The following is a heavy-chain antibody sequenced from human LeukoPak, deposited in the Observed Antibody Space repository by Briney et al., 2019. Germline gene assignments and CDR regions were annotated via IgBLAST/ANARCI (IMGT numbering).Heavy chain of an antibody. V-gene: IGHV3-7*01. Sequence: GGSLRLSCAASGFTFSSYFMRWVRQAPGKGLEWVANIKQDGIEKYFVDSVKGRFTISRDNAKNSLYLQMNSLRAEDTAVYFCALDRPSSGWLPDLYYFDYWGQGTLVTVSS. CDR1: GFTFSSYF. J-gene: IGHJ4*02. D-gene: IGHD6-19*01. CDR2: IKQDGIEK. CDR3: ALDRPSSGWLPDLYYFDY.